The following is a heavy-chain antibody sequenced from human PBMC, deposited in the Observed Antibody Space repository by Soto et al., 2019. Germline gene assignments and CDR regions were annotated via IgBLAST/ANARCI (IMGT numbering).Heavy chain of an antibody. D-gene: IGHD1-26*01. V-gene: IGHV2-70*01. CDR2: IDWDDDK. J-gene: IGHJ4*02. CDR3: ARITRGSGSYSFDY. CDR1: GFSPSTSGMC. Sequence: GSGPTLVNPTQTLTLTCTFSGFSPSTSGMCVSWIRQPPGKALEWLALIDWDDDKYYSTSLKTRLTISKDTSKNQVVLTMTNMDPVDTATYYCARITRGSGSYSFDYWGQGTLVTVSS.